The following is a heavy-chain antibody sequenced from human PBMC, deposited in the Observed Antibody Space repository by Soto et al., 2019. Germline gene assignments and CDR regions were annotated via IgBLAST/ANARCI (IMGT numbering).Heavy chain of an antibody. J-gene: IGHJ6*02. D-gene: IGHD6-13*01. CDR1: GGTFSSYF. CDR2: IIPVFGTA. V-gene: IGHV1-69*01. Sequence: QVQLVQSGAEVKMPGSSVKVSCKVSGGTFSSYFINWVRQAPGQGLEWVGGIIPVFGTASYAEKFQGRVTITADESTSTAYMELSRLRSDDTAVYYCARETPSAAAAYYYYGLDVWGQGTTVTVPS. CDR3: ARETPSAAAAYYYYGLDV.